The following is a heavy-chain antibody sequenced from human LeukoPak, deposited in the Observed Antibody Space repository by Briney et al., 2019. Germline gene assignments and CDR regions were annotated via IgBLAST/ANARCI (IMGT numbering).Heavy chain of an antibody. CDR1: GGSISSYY. V-gene: IGHV4-34*01. J-gene: IGHJ2*01. D-gene: IGHD2-21*02. CDR2: INHSGSI. CDR3: ARNGVLETASAHWYFDL. Sequence: SETLSLTCTVSGGSISSYYWSWIRQPPGKGLEWIGEINHSGSINYNPSLKSRVTISVDTSKNQFSLKLNSVTAADTAVYYCARNGVLETASAHWYFDLWGRGTPVTASS.